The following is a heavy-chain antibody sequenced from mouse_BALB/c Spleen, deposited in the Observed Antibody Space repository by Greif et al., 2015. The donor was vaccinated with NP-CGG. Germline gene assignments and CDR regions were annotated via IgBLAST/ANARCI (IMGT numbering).Heavy chain of an antibody. CDR1: GFNIKDYY. Sequence: EVQLQQSGAELVRPGALVKLSCKASGFNIKDYYMHWVKQRPEQGLEWIGWIDPENGNTIYDPKFQGKASITADTSSNTAYLQLSSLTSEDTAVYYCARKLGRSYAMDYWGQGTSVTVSS. CDR2: IDPENGNT. CDR3: ARKLGRSYAMDY. V-gene: IGHV14-1*02. J-gene: IGHJ4*01. D-gene: IGHD4-1*01.